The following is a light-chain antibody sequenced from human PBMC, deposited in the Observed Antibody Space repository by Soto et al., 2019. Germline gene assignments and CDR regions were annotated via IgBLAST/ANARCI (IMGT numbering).Light chain of an antibody. Sequence: HAVVTQEPSLTVSPGGTVTLTCGSSTGAVTSGHYPYWFQQKPGQAPRTLIYDTSNKHSWTPARFSGSLLGGKAALTLSGAQPEDEAEYYCLLSYSGAREGVFGGGTKVTVL. J-gene: IGLJ2*01. CDR1: TGAVTSGHY. V-gene: IGLV7-46*01. CDR3: LLSYSGAREGV. CDR2: DTS.